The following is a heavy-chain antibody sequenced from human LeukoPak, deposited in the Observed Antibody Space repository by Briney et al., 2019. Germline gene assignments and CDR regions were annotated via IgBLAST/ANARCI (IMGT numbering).Heavy chain of an antibody. D-gene: IGHD2-2*01. Sequence: ASVKGSCKTSGYTFTRYHMHWVRQPPGQGLEWVAIIKSTGDTTVYAQKFQGRVTVTRDTSTSTVYMDLSSLSSEDTAVYYCVREDAHTYYFDFWGPGTLVTVSS. CDR3: VREDAHTYYFDF. CDR1: GYTFTRYH. J-gene: IGHJ4*02. V-gene: IGHV1-46*01. CDR2: IKSTGDTT.